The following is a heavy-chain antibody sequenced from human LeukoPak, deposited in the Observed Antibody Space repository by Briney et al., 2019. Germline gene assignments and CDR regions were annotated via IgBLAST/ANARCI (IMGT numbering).Heavy chain of an antibody. CDR3: ASPYYDSSGYYHEGAFDI. J-gene: IGHJ3*02. CDR1: GFTFSSYG. CDR2: IRYDGSNK. V-gene: IGHV3-30*02. D-gene: IGHD3-22*01. Sequence: GGSLRLSCAASGFTFSSYGMHWVRQAPGKGLEWVASIRYDGSNKYYADSVKGRFTISRDNSKNTLYLQMNSLRAEDTAVYYCASPYYDSSGYYHEGAFDIWGQGTMVTVSS.